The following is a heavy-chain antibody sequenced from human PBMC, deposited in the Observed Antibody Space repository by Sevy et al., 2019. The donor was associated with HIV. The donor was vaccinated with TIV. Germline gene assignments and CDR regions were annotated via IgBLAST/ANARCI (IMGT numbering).Heavy chain of an antibody. CDR3: ARDEWYSSSWYAVAAFSS. CDR1: GFTFSSYS. D-gene: IGHD6-13*01. J-gene: IGHJ4*02. V-gene: IGHV3-48*02. CDR2: ISSSSSTI. Sequence: GGCLRLSCAASGFTFSSYSMNWVRQAPGKGLEWVSYISSSSSTIYYADSVKGRFTISIDNAKNSLYLQMNSLRDEDTAVYYCARDEWYSSSWYAVAAFSSWGQGTLVTVSS.